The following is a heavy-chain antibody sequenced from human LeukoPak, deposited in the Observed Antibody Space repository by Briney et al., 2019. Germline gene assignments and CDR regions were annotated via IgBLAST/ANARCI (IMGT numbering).Heavy chain of an antibody. D-gene: IGHD7-27*01. Sequence: GGSLRLSCSASGFTFSTYAMHWVRQAPGKGLEYVSGISSSGGSTYYADSVKGRFTISRDNSKNTLYLQMSSLRVEDTAVYYCVKDHDWGAFHIWGQGTMVTVSS. J-gene: IGHJ3*02. CDR1: GFTFSTYA. CDR2: ISSSGGST. V-gene: IGHV3-64D*06. CDR3: VKDHDWGAFHI.